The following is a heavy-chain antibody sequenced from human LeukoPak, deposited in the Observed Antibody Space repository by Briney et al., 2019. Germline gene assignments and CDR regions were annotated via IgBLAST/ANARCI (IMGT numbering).Heavy chain of an antibody. CDR3: AKLRGPTSSWYCGF. V-gene: IGHV3-23*01. D-gene: IGHD6-13*01. J-gene: IGHJ4*02. Sequence: GGPLRLSCVGSGFTFRSYWMSWVRQAPGKGLEWVSAISGSGGSTYYADSAKGRFTTSRDNPNNTVYLQMHSLRAGDTAVYYCAKLRGPTSSWYCGFWGQGSLVTGSS. CDR2: ISGSGGST. CDR1: GFTFRSYW.